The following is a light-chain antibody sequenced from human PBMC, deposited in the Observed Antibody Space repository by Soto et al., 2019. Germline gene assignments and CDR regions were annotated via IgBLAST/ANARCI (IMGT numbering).Light chain of an antibody. V-gene: IGKV3-15*01. CDR3: QQYNNWPGT. CDR1: QSVSSN. CDR2: GAS. J-gene: IGKJ1*01. Sequence: EIVMTQCPATVSVSPGERATLSCRASQSVSSNLAWYQQKPGQAPRLLIYGASTRATGIPARFSGSGSGTEFTLTISSLQSEDFAVYYCQQYNNWPGTFGQGTKVEIK.